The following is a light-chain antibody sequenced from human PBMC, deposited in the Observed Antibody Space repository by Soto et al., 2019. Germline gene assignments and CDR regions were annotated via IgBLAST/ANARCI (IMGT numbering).Light chain of an antibody. CDR3: QQYNSWPFT. CDR2: GAT. J-gene: IGKJ3*01. Sequence: EIVLKQSPGTLSLSPGQRATLSCRASQSVSSYLAWYQQKPGQAPRLLIYGATTRATGIPARFSGSGSGTDFTLTISSLQSEDFAVYYCQQYNSWPFTFGPGTKVDIK. CDR1: QSVSSY. V-gene: IGKV3-15*01.